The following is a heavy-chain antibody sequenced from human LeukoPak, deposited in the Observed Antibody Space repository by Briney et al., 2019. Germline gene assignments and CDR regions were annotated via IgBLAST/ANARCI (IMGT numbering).Heavy chain of an antibody. CDR3: AKPPYSNGYYV. Sequence: PGGSLRLSCAASGFTFSNAWMSWVRQAPGKGLEWVGRIKSKTDGGTTDYAAPVKGRFTISRDDSKNTLYLQMNSLKTEDTAVYYCAKPPYSNGYYVWGQGTLVTVSS. V-gene: IGHV3-15*01. D-gene: IGHD3-22*01. CDR2: IKSKTDGGTT. CDR1: GFTFSNAW. J-gene: IGHJ1*01.